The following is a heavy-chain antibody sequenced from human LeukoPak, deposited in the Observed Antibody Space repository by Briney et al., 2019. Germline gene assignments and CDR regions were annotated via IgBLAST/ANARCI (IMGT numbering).Heavy chain of an antibody. J-gene: IGHJ6*03. Sequence: ASVKVSCKASGYTFTSYYMHWVRQAPGQGLEWMGIINPSGGSTSYAQKFQGRVTMTRDTSTSTAYMELRSLRSDDTAVYYCARILAYYYYMDVWGKGTTVTISS. CDR2: INPSGGST. V-gene: IGHV1-46*01. CDR1: GYTFTSYY. CDR3: ARILAYYYYMDV. D-gene: IGHD5-12*01.